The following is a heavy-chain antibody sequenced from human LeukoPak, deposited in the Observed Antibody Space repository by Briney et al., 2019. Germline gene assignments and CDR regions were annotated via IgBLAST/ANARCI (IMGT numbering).Heavy chain of an antibody. J-gene: IGHJ6*03. D-gene: IGHD3-10*01. V-gene: IGHV3-30*18. CDR2: ISYDGSNK. CDR3: AKDWNYYGSGSYFTHYYSYLDV. Sequence: GGSLRLSCAGAGFTFSSYGMHWVLQAPGKGLEWVAVISYDGSNKYYADSVKGRFTISRDNSKNTLYLQMNSLRAEDTAVYYCAKDWNYYGSGSYFTHYYSYLDVWGKGPTVTVS. CDR1: GFTFSSYG.